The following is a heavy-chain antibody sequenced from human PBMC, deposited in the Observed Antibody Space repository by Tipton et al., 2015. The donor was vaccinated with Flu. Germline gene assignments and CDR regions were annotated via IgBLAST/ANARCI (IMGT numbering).Heavy chain of an antibody. CDR1: GFGFSTSE. Sequence: SLRLSCAASGFGFSTSEMSWVRQTPGKGPEWISYISASGTTRESADSVKGRFVISRDNAKNLLHLDMNRLRAEDTAIYYCVTDYGGHWGQGTLVTVSS. CDR2: ISASGTTR. J-gene: IGHJ4*02. D-gene: IGHD3-16*01. CDR3: VTDYGGH. V-gene: IGHV3-48*03.